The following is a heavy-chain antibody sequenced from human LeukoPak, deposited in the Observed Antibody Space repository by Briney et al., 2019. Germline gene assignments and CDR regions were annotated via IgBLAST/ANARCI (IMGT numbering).Heavy chain of an antibody. CDR3: ARVGSGGSCYRSRGFDP. V-gene: IGHV1-69*13. J-gene: IGHJ5*02. Sequence: GASVKVSCKASGGTFSSYAISWVRQATGQGLEWMGGIIPIFGTANYAQKFQGRVTITADESTSTAYMELSSLRSEDTAVYYCARVGSGGSCYRSRGFDPWGQGTLVTVSS. CDR2: IIPIFGTA. D-gene: IGHD2-15*01. CDR1: GGTFSSYA.